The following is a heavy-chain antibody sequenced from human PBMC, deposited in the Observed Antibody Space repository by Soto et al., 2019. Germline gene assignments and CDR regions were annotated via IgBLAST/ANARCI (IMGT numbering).Heavy chain of an antibody. CDR3: ARGSSGWPPRLDY. Sequence: QEQLQESGPGLVKPSETLSLNCTVSGGPISSYYWSWIRQSPGKGLEWIGYIYYSGSTNYNPSPKSRVTISVDTSKNQCSLELSSVTAADTAVYYCARGSSGWPPRLDYWGQGTLVTVSS. V-gene: IGHV4-59*01. D-gene: IGHD6-19*01. CDR2: IYYSGST. CDR1: GGPISSYY. J-gene: IGHJ4*02.